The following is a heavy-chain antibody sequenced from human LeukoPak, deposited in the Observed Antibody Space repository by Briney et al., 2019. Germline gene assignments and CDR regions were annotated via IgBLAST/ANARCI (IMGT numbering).Heavy chain of an antibody. Sequence: GGSLRLSCVVSGFTFRTHGMHWVRQAPGKGLEWVAVIWYDGSNKYYADSVKGRFTISRDNSKNTLYLQMNSLRVEDTAVYYCARVVVISPYGLDVWGQGTTVTVSS. D-gene: IGHD3-16*02. CDR2: IWYDGSNK. CDR1: GFTFRTHG. CDR3: ARVVVISPYGLDV. V-gene: IGHV3-33*01. J-gene: IGHJ6*02.